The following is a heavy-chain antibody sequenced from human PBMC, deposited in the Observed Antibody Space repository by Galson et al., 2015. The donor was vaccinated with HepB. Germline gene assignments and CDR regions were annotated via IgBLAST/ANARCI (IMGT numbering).Heavy chain of an antibody. CDR3: ARETRNPFTSGWYGVDY. Sequence: SLRLSCAASGFSVSGSYMSWVRQAPGKGLEWVSVIYSGGDTYYADSVKGRFTISRDNSKNTLYLQMNSLRGEDAAVYYCARETRNPFTSGWYGVDYWGQGTLVTVSS. CDR1: GFSVSGSY. CDR2: IYSGGDT. D-gene: IGHD6-19*01. V-gene: IGHV3-66*02. J-gene: IGHJ4*02.